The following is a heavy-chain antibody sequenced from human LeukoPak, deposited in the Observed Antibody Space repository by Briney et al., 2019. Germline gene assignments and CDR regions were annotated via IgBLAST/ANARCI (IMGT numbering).Heavy chain of an antibody. CDR3: ARVHYDSSGYVDY. CDR1: GYPFTAYY. Sequence: ASVMVSCKASGYPFTAYYMHWVRQAPGQGLEWMGWINPDSGGTNYAQKFQGRVTITRDTSISTAYMELTRLRSDDWAVYYCARVHYDSSGYVDYWGQGTLVTVSS. J-gene: IGHJ4*02. V-gene: IGHV1-2*02. CDR2: INPDSGGT. D-gene: IGHD3-22*01.